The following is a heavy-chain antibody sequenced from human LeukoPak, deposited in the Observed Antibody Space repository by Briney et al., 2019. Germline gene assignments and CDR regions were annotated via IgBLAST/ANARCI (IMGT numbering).Heavy chain of an antibody. CDR1: GYSISSGYY. V-gene: IGHV4-38-2*02. Sequence: SGTLSLTFAVSGYSISSGYYWGWVRQPPGKGLEWVGSIYHSGSTYYNPSLKSRVTISVDTSKNQFSLKLSSVTAADTAVYYCAREGGSYCSGGSCYSGWFDPWGQGTLVTVSS. CDR2: IYHSGST. CDR3: AREGGSYCSGGSCYSGWFDP. D-gene: IGHD2-15*01. J-gene: IGHJ5*02.